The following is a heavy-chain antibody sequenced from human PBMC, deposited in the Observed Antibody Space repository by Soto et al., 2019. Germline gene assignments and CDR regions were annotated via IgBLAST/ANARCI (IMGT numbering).Heavy chain of an antibody. Sequence: QVQLVQSGAEVKEPGSSVKVSCKASGGANLRDYRTTWGRRAPGHGLQWLGGFIPKLASANSPQNLQGRVTVTADESTNTVYMELRSLRSDDTAVYYCARGGDGSNFGAVYWGQGTPVTVAS. D-gene: IGHD2-21*01. CDR2: FIPKLASA. CDR1: GGANLRDYR. V-gene: IGHV1-69*01. J-gene: IGHJ4*02. CDR3: ARGGDGSNFGAVY.